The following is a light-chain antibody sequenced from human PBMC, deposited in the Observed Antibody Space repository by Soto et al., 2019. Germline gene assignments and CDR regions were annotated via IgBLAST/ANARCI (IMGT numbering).Light chain of an antibody. Sequence: EIVLTQSPGTLSLSPGERATLSCRSSQRVSSSYLAWYKQKHGQAPRIIIYGASSRATGIPDRFSGSGSRTDFTLTISSLEPEDFEVYYCQQYGSSPLYTFGQGTKLEIK. J-gene: IGKJ2*01. CDR1: QRVSSSY. CDR2: GAS. V-gene: IGKV3-20*01. CDR3: QQYGSSPLYT.